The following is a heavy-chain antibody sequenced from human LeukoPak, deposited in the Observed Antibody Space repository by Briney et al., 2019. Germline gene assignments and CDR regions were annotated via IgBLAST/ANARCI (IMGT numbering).Heavy chain of an antibody. CDR2: IRYDGSNK. V-gene: IGHV3-30*02. D-gene: IGHD6-13*01. CDR3: AKDSGQQLVPYWYFDL. CDR1: GFTFSSYG. Sequence: GRSLRLSCAASGFTFSSYGMHWVRQAPGKGLEWVAFIRYDGSNKYYADSVKGRFTISRDNSKNTLYLQMNSLRAEDTALYYCAKDSGQQLVPYWYFDLWGRGTLVTVSS. J-gene: IGHJ2*01.